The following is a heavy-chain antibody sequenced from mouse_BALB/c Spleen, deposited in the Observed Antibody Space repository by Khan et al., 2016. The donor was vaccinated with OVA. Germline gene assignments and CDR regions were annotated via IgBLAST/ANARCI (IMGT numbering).Heavy chain of an antibody. CDR2: IWTGGST. D-gene: IGHD2-1*01. CDR1: GFSLTSYG. Sequence: QVQLKQSGPGLVAPSQSLSITCTVSGFSLTSYGVHWVRQPPGKGLEWLGVIWTGGSTNYNSALMSRLSISKDNSKSQVFLKMNSLQTDDTAMYYCARYYDNYGWYFDVWGEGTTVTVSS. CDR3: ARYYDNYGWYFDV. V-gene: IGHV2-9*02. J-gene: IGHJ1*01.